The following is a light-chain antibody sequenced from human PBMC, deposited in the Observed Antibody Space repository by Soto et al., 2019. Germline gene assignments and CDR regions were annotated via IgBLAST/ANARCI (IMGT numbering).Light chain of an antibody. V-gene: IGLV2-11*01. J-gene: IGLJ1*01. CDR3: CSYAGSYTYV. Sequence: QSALTQPLSVSGSPGQSVTISCTGTNSDVGTFYFVSWYQQYPDKGPKLIIYDVTERPSGVPDRFSGSKSGNTASLTISGLQAEDEADYYCCSYAGSYTYVFGSGTKLTVL. CDR1: NSDVGTFYF. CDR2: DVT.